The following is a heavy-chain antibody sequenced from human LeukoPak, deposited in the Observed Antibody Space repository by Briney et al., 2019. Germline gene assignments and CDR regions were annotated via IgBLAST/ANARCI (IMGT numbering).Heavy chain of an antibody. CDR3: AKVPGYCSSTSCYRQDYYYGMDV. V-gene: IGHV3-30*18. Sequence: GGSLRLSCAASGFTFSSYGMHWVRQAPGKGLEWVAIISYDGSNKYHADSVKGRFTISRDNSKNTLYLQMNSLRAEDTAVYYCAKVPGYCSSTSCYRQDYYYGMDVWGQGTTVTVSS. J-gene: IGHJ6*02. CDR1: GFTFSSYG. D-gene: IGHD2-2*01. CDR2: ISYDGSNK.